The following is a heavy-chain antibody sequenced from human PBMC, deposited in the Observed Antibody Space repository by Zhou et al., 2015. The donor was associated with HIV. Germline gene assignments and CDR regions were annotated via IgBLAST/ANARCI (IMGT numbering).Heavy chain of an antibody. CDR2: IIPIFGTT. CDR1: GGTFSTNG. J-gene: IGHJ6*02. Sequence: QVQLEQSGAEVKKPGSSVKVSCKVSGGTFSTNGITWVRQAPGQGLEWMGGIIPIFGTTKYAQKFQGRVTMTADKSTSTAYMDLRSLKSEDTAVYYCARVQRRVAAAGTPYYYYGMDVWGQGTTVTVSS. CDR3: ARVQRRVAAAGTPYYYYGMDV. V-gene: IGHV1-69*06. D-gene: IGHD6-13*01.